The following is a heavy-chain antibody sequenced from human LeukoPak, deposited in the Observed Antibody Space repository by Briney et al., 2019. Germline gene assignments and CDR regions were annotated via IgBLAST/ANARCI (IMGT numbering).Heavy chain of an antibody. CDR1: GHTFSDYY. CDR3: ARDVVTSTTSAVLDY. CDR2: INPSGSSA. J-gene: IGHJ4*02. D-gene: IGHD1/OR15-1a*01. Sequence: ASVKVSCKTSGHTFSDYYMHWVRQAPGQGLEWVGIINPSGSSAKYAQKFQGRVFMTRDTSASTVYLELDSLTSEDTAIYYCARDVVTSTTSAVLDYWGQGTLVTVSS. V-gene: IGHV1-46*01.